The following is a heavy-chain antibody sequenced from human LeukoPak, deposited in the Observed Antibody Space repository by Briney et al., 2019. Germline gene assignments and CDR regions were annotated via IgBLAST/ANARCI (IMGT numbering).Heavy chain of an antibody. Sequence: GGSLRLSCSASGFTFSSYAMHWVRQAPGKGLEYVSAITSNGGSTYYADSVKGRFTISRDNAKNSLYLQMNSLRAEDTAVYYCARDRGGRYSYGLDYWGQGTLVTVSS. CDR2: ITSNGGST. V-gene: IGHV3-64*04. CDR1: GFTFSSYA. CDR3: ARDRGGRYSYGLDY. D-gene: IGHD5-18*01. J-gene: IGHJ4*02.